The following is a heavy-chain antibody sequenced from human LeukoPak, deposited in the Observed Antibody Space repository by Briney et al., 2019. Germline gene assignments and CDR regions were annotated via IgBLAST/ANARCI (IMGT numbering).Heavy chain of an antibody. V-gene: IGHV4-59*08. CDR3: ARFDSSSWYGYFDY. CDR2: IYYSGST. Sequence: SETQSLTCTVSGGSISSYYWSWIRQPPGKGLEWIGYIYYSGSTNYNPSLKSRVTLSVDTSKNQFSLKLSSVTAADTAVYYCARFDSSSWYGYFDYWGQGTLVTVSS. J-gene: IGHJ4*02. CDR1: GGSISSYY. D-gene: IGHD6-13*01.